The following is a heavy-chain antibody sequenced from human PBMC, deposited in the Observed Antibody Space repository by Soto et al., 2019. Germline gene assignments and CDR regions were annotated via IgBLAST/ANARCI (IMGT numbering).Heavy chain of an antibody. V-gene: IGHV4-4*02. Sequence: QVQLQESGPGLVKPSGTLSLTCAVSGGSISSSNWWSWVRQPPGKGLEWIGELYHSGRTNYHPPPNSRVTISVDKYQHQFALKLSSVTAADTAVYYGARYLRLETTVTLEIFDYWGQGTRVTVAS. J-gene: IGHJ4*02. CDR1: GGSISSSNW. CDR2: LYHSGRT. CDR3: ARYLRLETTVTLEIFDY. D-gene: IGHD4-17*01.